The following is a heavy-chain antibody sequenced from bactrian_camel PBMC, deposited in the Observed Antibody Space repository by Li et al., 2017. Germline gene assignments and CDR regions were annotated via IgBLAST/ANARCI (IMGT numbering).Heavy chain of an antibody. D-gene: IGHD3*01. Sequence: VQLVESGGGSVQAGGSLRLSCIVSGSFSRTNVVGWFRQAPGKEREGVASIYTGDGLQGSPEYADSVKGRFTISRHKAKNAVYLDMNNLTPDDTAMYFCAGAVVHSDFGCSTLWVRRDFPAWGQGTQVTVS. J-gene: IGHJ6*01. CDR1: GSFSRTNV. CDR2: IYTGDGLQGSP. V-gene: IGHV3S54*01. CDR3: AGAVVHSDFGCSTLWVRRDFPA.